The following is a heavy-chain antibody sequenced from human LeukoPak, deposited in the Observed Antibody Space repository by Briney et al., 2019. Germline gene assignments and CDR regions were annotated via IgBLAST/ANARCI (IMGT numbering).Heavy chain of an antibody. J-gene: IGHJ3*02. CDR1: GFTFSSYA. V-gene: IGHV3-23*01. CDR2: ISGSGGST. D-gene: IGHD2-21*02. CDR3: ARLPRGHCGGDCYTKNTDAFDI. Sequence: GGSLRLSCAASGFTFSSYAMSWVRQAPGKGLEWVSAISGSGGSTYYADSVKGRFTISRDNSKNTLYLQMNSLRAEDTAVYYCARLPRGHCGGDCYTKNTDAFDIWGQGTMVTVSS.